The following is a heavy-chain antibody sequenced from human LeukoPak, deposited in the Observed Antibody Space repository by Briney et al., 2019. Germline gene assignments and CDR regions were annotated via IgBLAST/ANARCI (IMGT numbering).Heavy chain of an antibody. CDR2: INHSGST. V-gene: IGHV4-34*01. CDR3: ARTTGDY. D-gene: IGHD4-17*01. CDR1: GGSFSGYY. J-gene: IGHJ4*02. Sequence: SETLSLTCAVYGGSFSGYYWSWIRQPPGKGLEWIGEINHSGSTNYNPSLKSRVTISVDTSKNQFSLKLSSVTAADTAVYYCARTTGDYWGQGTLVTVSS.